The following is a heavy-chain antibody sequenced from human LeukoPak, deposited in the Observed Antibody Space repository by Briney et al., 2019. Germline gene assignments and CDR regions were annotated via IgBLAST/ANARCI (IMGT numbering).Heavy chain of an antibody. CDR2: IYYSGST. J-gene: IGHJ4*02. D-gene: IGHD3-16*01. CDR1: GGSISSYY. CDR3: AGGSYGPLLRSPFDY. Sequence: SETLSLTCTVSGGSISSYYWSWIRQPPGKGLEWIGYIYYSGSTNYNPSLKSRVTISVDTSKNQFSLKLSSVTAADTAVYYCAGGSYGPLLRSPFDYWGQGTLVTVPS. V-gene: IGHV4-59*01.